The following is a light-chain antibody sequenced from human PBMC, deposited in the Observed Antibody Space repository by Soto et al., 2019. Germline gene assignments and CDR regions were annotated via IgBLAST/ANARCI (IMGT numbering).Light chain of an antibody. CDR3: QQRTDWHRT. Sequence: EIVMTQSPATLSVSPGERATLSCRASQSVSSNLAWYQQKPGQAPRLLIYGASTRATGIPARFSGSGSGTEFTLTISSLQSEDFAVYYCQQRTDWHRTFGQGTKVEVK. J-gene: IGKJ1*01. V-gene: IGKV3-15*01. CDR2: GAS. CDR1: QSVSSN.